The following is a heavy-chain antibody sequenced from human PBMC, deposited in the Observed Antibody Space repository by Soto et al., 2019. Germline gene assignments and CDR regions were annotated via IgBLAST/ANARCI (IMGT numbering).Heavy chain of an antibody. CDR2: IYYSGNT. CDR3: GRGEVDRYNWNYGIDY. J-gene: IGHJ4*02. D-gene: IGHD1-7*01. Sequence: SETLSLTCTVSGGSISSYYWSWIRQPPGKGLEWIGYIYYSGNTNYNPSLRSRVTISVDTSKNQFSLKLSSVTAADTAVYYCGRGEVDRYNWNYGIDYWGQGTLVTVSS. V-gene: IGHV4-59*01. CDR1: GGSISSYY.